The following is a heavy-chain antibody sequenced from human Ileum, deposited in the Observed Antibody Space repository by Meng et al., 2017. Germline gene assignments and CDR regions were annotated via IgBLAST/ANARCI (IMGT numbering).Heavy chain of an antibody. CDR1: GFTFSSYW. CDR2: IKQDGSEK. Sequence: GGSLRLSCAASGFTFSSYWMSWVRQAPGKGLEWVANIKQDGSEKYYVDSVKGRFTISRDNAKNSLYLQMNSLRAEDTAVYYCARDRGLGYCSSTSCYTPIVSDYWGQGTRVTVSS. D-gene: IGHD2-2*02. J-gene: IGHJ4*02. V-gene: IGHV3-7*01. CDR3: ARDRGLGYCSSTSCYTPIVSDY.